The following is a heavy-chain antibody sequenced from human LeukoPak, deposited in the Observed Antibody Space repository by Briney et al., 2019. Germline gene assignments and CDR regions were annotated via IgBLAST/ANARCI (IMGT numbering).Heavy chain of an antibody. CDR1: GFTFSSYG. Sequence: GGSLRLPCAASGFTFSSYGMHWVRQAPGKGLEWVAFIRYDGSNKYYADSVKGRFTISRDNSKNTLYLQMNSLRAEDTAEYYGAKGTLGYSYGYVDYWGQRTLVTVSS. CDR3: AKGTLGYSYGYVDY. J-gene: IGHJ4*02. V-gene: IGHV3-30*02. CDR2: IRYDGSNK. D-gene: IGHD5-18*01.